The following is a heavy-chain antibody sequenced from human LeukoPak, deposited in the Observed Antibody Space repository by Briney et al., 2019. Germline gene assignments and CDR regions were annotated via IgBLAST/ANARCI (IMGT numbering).Heavy chain of an antibody. D-gene: IGHD6-19*01. V-gene: IGHV6-1*01. CDR3: TRSDCSSGRCPGFDN. Sequence: SQTLSLTCGISGDSVSSNSAAWNWIRQSPSRGLEWLGRTYYRSKWFINYAPFVKSRIIINPDTPKNQVSLQLNSVTPEDTAVYYCTRSDCSSGRCPGFDNWGQGTLVTVSS. CDR2: TYYRSKWFI. J-gene: IGHJ4*02. CDR1: GDSVSSNSAA.